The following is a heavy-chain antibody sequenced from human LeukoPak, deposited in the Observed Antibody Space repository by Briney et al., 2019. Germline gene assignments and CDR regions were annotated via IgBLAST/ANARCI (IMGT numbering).Heavy chain of an antibody. V-gene: IGHV3-21*01. J-gene: IGHJ6*02. CDR3: ARDHQWLVRGDYYYGMDV. CDR1: GFTFSSYS. CDR2: ISSSSSYI. D-gene: IGHD6-19*01. Sequence: GGSLRLSCAASGFTFSSYSMNWVRQAPGKGLEWVSSISSSSSYIYYADSVKGRFTISRDNAKNSLYLQMNSLRAEDTAVYYCARDHQWLVRGDYYYGMDVWGQGTTATVSS.